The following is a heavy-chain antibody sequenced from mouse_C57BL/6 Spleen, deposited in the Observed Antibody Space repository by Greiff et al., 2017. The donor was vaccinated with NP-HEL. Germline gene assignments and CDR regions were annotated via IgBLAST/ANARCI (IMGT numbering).Heavy chain of an antibody. J-gene: IGHJ2*01. D-gene: IGHD2-4*01. Sequence: VQLQQPGAELVRPGSSVKLSCKASGYTFTSYWMAWVQQRPGKGLEWIGNIYPSDSETHYNQKFKDQATLTVDKSLSTAYMQLSSLTSEDSAVYYGASGGNDYGLTYYFDCWGQGTTLSVSS. CDR2: IYPSDSET. V-gene: IGHV1-61*01. CDR1: GYTFTSYW. CDR3: ASGGNDYGLTYYFDC.